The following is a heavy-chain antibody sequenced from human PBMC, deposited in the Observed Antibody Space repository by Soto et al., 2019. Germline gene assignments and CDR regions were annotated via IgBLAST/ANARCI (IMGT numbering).Heavy chain of an antibody. CDR2: ISHSGST. CDR1: GDSISPTNW. V-gene: IGHV4-4*02. Sequence: QVQLQESGPRLVKPSETLSLTCTVSGDSISPTNWWSWVRQSPERGLEWIGEISHSGSTNYSPSLKSRVIMSVDKSKNQISLDLISVTAADTAVYYCAREATCNVDGCIRFDIWGQGTMVTVSS. CDR3: AREATCNVDGCIRFDI. D-gene: IGHD1-26*01. J-gene: IGHJ3*02.